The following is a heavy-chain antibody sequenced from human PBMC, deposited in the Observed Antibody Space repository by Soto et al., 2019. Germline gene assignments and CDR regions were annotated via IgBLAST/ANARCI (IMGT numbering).Heavy chain of an antibody. J-gene: IGHJ6*02. CDR1: GFTFSSSV. CDR2: IWSDGSKK. Sequence: QVQLEESGGGVVQPGRSLRLSCAASGFTFSSSVMHWARQAPGRGLEWVAVIWSDGSKKYYADSVTGRFAISRDNSINTLYLQMRSLSAEDTAVYYCARDVLRSGYHYALDVWGQGTTVTVSS. CDR3: ARDVLRSGYHYALDV. V-gene: IGHV3-33*01. D-gene: IGHD3-3*01.